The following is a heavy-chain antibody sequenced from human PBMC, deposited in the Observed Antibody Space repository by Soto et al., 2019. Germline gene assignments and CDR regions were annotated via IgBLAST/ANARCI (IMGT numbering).Heavy chain of an antibody. Sequence: ASVKVSCKASGYTFTSYDINWVRQATGQGLEWMGWMSPNSGNTGYAQKFQGRVTMTRNTSISTAYMELSSLRSEDTAVYYCARMAAAGVNWFDPWGQGTLVTVSS. D-gene: IGHD6-13*01. CDR3: ARMAAAGVNWFDP. CDR2: MSPNSGNT. J-gene: IGHJ5*02. V-gene: IGHV1-8*01. CDR1: GYTFTSYD.